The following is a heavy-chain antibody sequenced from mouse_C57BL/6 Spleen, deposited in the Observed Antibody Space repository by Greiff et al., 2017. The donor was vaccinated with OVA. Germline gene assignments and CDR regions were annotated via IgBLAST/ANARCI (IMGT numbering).Heavy chain of an antibody. Sequence: QVHVKQPGAELVMPGASVKLSCKASGYTFTSYWMHWVKQRPGQGLEWIGEIDPSDSYTNYNQKFKGKSTLTVDKSSSTAYMQLSSLTSEDSAVYYCARWDYSNYLYAMDYWGQGTSVTVSS. CDR3: ARWDYSNYLYAMDY. D-gene: IGHD2-5*01. CDR2: IDPSDSYT. J-gene: IGHJ4*01. CDR1: GYTFTSYW. V-gene: IGHV1-69*01.